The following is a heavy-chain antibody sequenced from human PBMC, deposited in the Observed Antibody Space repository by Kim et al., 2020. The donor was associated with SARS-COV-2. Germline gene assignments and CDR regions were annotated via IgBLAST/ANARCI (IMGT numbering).Heavy chain of an antibody. CDR1: GFTFDDYA. J-gene: IGHJ6*02. D-gene: IGHD3-10*01. CDR3: AKGGHYYGSGSYRSDYYYGMDV. CDR2: ISWNSGSI. V-gene: IGHV3-9*01. Sequence: GGSLRLSCAASGFTFDDYAMHWVRQAPGKGLEWVSGISWNSGSIGYADSVKGRFTISRDNAKNSLYLQMNSLRAEDTALYYCAKGGHYYGSGSYRSDYYYGMDVWGQGTTVTVSS.